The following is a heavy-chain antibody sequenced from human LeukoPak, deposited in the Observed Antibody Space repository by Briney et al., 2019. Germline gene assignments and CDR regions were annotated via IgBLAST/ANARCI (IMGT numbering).Heavy chain of an antibody. CDR3: ARGRGDYEEHWFDP. Sequence: PSQTLSLTCTVSGGSISSGDYYWSWIRQPPGKGLEWIGEINHSGSTNYNPSLKSRVTISVDTSKNQFSLKLSSVTAADTAVYYCARGRGDYEEHWFDPWGQGTLVTVSS. CDR1: GGSISSGDYY. J-gene: IGHJ5*02. D-gene: IGHD4-17*01. V-gene: IGHV4-30-4*08. CDR2: INHSGST.